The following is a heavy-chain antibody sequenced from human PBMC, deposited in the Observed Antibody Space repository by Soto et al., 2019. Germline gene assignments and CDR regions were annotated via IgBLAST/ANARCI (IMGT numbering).Heavy chain of an antibody. CDR1: GFTFSSYG. CDR3: AKDLHYYDSSGYSN. Sequence: VGSLRLSCAASGFTFSSYGMHWVRQAPGKGLEWVAVISYDGSNKYYADSVKGRFTISRDNSKNTLYLQMNSLRAEDTAVYYCAKDLHYYDSSGYSNWGQGTLVTVSS. CDR2: ISYDGSNK. V-gene: IGHV3-30*18. D-gene: IGHD3-22*01. J-gene: IGHJ4*02.